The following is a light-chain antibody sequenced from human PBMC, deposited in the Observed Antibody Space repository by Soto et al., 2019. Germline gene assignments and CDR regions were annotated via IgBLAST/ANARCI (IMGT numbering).Light chain of an antibody. CDR2: DAS. J-gene: IGKJ4*01. Sequence: EIVLTQSPGTLPLSPGERATLSCRASQSVSSSYLAWYQQKPGQAPRLLIYDASSRATGIPDRFSGSGSGTDFTLTISRLEPEDFVVYYCQQYGSSPLTFGGGTKVEIK. CDR3: QQYGSSPLT. CDR1: QSVSSSY. V-gene: IGKV3-20*01.